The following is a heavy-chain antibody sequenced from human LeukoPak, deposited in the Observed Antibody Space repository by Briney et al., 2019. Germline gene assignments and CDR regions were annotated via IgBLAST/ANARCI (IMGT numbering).Heavy chain of an antibody. CDR3: ARGLLVGHPYYCAMDV. D-gene: IGHD2-8*02. J-gene: IGHJ6*02. V-gene: IGHV6-1*01. Sequence: SQTLSLTCAISGDSVSSNSATWTWIRQSPSRGLEWLGGTYFRSKWYNDSAESVKGRISINPDTSKNQFSLQLSSVTPEDTAVYYCARGLLVGHPYYCAMDVWGQGTTVSVSS. CDR1: GDSVSSNSAT. CDR2: TYFRSKWYN.